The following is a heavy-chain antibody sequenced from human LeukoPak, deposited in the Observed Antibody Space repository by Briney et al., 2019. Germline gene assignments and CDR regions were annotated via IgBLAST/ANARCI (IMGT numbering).Heavy chain of an antibody. CDR2: ISGSGGRT. V-gene: IGHV3-23*01. CDR3: AATFGSGTRGDAFDI. D-gene: IGHD3-10*01. CDR1: GFTFGSYV. J-gene: IGHJ3*02. Sequence: GGSLRLSCAASGFTFGSYVMSWVRQAPGKGLEWVSGISGSGGRTYYADSVRGRFTISRDNSKNTLYLQMNSLRAEDTAVYYCAATFGSGTRGDAFDIWGQGTMVTVSS.